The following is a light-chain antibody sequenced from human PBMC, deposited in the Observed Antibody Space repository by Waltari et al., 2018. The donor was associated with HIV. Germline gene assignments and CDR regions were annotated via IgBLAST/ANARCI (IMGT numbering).Light chain of an antibody. CDR3: SAYTRRGTVV. CDR2: EVT. Sequence: QSALTQPASVSGSPGQSIVLPCTGSSSDIGFYDYVSWYQQYPGQAPKALIYEVTSRAAATPSRFSGSKSATTAFLAISKLQTDDEADYFCSAYTRRGTVVFGGWTRLTVL. CDR1: SSDIGFYDY. J-gene: IGLJ2*01. V-gene: IGLV2-14*01.